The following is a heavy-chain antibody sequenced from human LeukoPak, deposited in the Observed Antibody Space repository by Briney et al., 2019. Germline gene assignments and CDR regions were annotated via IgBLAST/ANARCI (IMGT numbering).Heavy chain of an antibody. J-gene: IGHJ4*02. CDR2: IYDDGSKE. D-gene: IGHD3-3*01. V-gene: IGHV3-33*01. Sequence: GGSLRLSCAASGFIFSNYGMHWVRQAPGKGLEWVAVIYDDGSKEYFADSVKGRFTISRDNSKNTVVLQMNSLRAEDTAVFHCARDFKSGYVDSWGQGTLVTVSS. CDR1: GFIFSNYG. CDR3: ARDFKSGYVDS.